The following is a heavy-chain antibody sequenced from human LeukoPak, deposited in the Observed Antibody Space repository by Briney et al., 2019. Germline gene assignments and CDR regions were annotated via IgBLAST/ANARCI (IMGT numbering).Heavy chain of an antibody. CDR3: ARDVQGGWPHFDY. V-gene: IGHV1-69*05. J-gene: IGHJ4*02. CDR2: IIPIFGTA. D-gene: IGHD6-19*01. CDR1: GGTLSSYA. Sequence: GSSVKVSCKGSGGTLSSYAISWVRQALGQGLEWMGGIIPIFGTANYAQKFQGRVTITTDESTSTAYMELSSLRSEDTAVYYCARDVQGGWPHFDYWGQGTLVTVSS.